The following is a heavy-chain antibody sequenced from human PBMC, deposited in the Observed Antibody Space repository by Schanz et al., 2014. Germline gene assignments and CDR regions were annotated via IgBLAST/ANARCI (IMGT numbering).Heavy chain of an antibody. J-gene: IGHJ5*01. V-gene: IGHV3-23*01. CDR2: MSGRGSTA. D-gene: IGHD3-16*01. CDR1: GFTFFGSFA. CDR3: AKDLYNDGIFDS. Sequence: EVQLLESGGGLVQPGGSLRLSCVASGFTFFGSFAMSWVRQAPGKGLEWVSGMSGRGSTADYADSVKGRFTISRDNSRKTLYLQMNSVRADDTAVYYCAKDLYNDGIFDSWGQGTLVTVSS.